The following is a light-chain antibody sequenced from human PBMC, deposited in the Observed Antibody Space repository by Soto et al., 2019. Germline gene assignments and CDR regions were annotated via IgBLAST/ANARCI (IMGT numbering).Light chain of an antibody. J-gene: IGLJ2*01. CDR3: AAWDDSLNVVV. CDR2: SNN. CDR1: SSNIGSNT. Sequence: QPVLTQPPSASGTPGQRVTISCSGSSSNIGSNTVNWYQQLPGTAPKLLIYSNNQRPSGVPDRFSGSKSGTSASLAISGLQSEDEADSYCAAWDDSLNVVVFGGGTKLTVL. V-gene: IGLV1-44*01.